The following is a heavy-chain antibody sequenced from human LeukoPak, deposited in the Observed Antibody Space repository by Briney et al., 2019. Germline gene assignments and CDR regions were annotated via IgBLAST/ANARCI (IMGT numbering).Heavy chain of an antibody. CDR3: ARAPAGPYYSYYYMDV. J-gene: IGHJ6*03. V-gene: IGHV1-69*13. Sequence: GASVKVSCKASGGTFSSYAISWVRQAPGQGLEWMGGIIPIFGTANYAQKFQGRVTITADESTSTAYMELSSLRSEDTAVYYCARAPAGPYYSYYYMDVWGKGPTVTISS. CDR1: GGTFSSYA. CDR2: IIPIFGTA. D-gene: IGHD6-13*01.